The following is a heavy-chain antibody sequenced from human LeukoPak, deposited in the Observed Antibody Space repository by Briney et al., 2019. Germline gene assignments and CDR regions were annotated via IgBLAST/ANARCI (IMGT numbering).Heavy chain of an antibody. CDR3: AKGLDRIVVVTGHGY. Sequence: PGGTLRLSCAASGFTFSSYAMSWVRQAPGKGLEWVSAISGSGGSTYYADSVKGRFTISRDNSKNTLYLQMNSLRAEDTAVYYCAKGLDRIVVVTGHGYWGQGTLVTVSS. CDR2: ISGSGGST. CDR1: GFTFSSYA. D-gene: IGHD3-22*01. V-gene: IGHV3-23*01. J-gene: IGHJ4*02.